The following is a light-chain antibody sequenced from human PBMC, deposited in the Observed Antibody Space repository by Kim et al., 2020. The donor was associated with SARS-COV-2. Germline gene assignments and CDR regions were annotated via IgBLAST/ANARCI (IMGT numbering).Light chain of an antibody. V-gene: IGLV3-19*01. J-gene: IGLJ2*01. Sequence: VALGQTVRTTCQGDSLRSYYATWYQQKPGQAPILVIYGKNNRPSGIPDRFSGSSSRDTASLTITGTQAGDEADYYCNSRDSNDNVVFGGGTQLTVL. CDR3: NSRDSNDNVV. CDR2: GKN. CDR1: SLRSYY.